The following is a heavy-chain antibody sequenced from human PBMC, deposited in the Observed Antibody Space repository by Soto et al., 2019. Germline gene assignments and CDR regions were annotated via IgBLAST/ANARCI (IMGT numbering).Heavy chain of an antibody. V-gene: IGHV4-31*03. Sequence: SETLSLTCTVSGGSISSGGYYWSWIRQHPGKGLEWIGYIYYSGSTYYNPSLKSRVTISVDTSKNQFSLKLSSVTAADTAVYYCARDRGSNNWFDPWGQGTLVTVSS. CDR3: ARDRGSNNWFDP. J-gene: IGHJ5*02. CDR1: GGSISSGGYY. D-gene: IGHD3-10*01. CDR2: IYYSGST.